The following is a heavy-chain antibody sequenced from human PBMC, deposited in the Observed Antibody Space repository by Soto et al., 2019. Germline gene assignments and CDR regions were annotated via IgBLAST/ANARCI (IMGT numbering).Heavy chain of an antibody. CDR3: ARARDSWRFDY. D-gene: IGHD6-13*01. V-gene: IGHV1-69*02. J-gene: IGHJ4*02. CDR1: GGTFSSYT. CDR2: IIPILGIA. Sequence: QVQLVQSGAEVKKPGSSVKVSCKASGGTFSSYTISWVRQAPGHGLAWMGRIIPILGIANYAQKFQGRVTITADKSTSTAYMELSSLRSEDTAVYYCARARDSWRFDYWGQGTLVTVSS.